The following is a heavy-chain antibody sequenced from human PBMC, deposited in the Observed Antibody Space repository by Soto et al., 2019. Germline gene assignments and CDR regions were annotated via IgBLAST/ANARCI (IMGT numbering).Heavy chain of an antibody. CDR3: ARYSMVIYRDAFGI. D-gene: IGHD2-21*01. V-gene: IGHV4-59*11. CDR2: IYENGIT. CDR1: GGSISLLG. J-gene: IGHJ3*02. Sequence: SLTRTVPGGSISLLGWCWILLSPGTGMEWIGYIYENGITQANPSLKSRVTISIDTSKNRLCLKLSSVTAADTAVYYCARYSMVIYRDAFGIWVIGTLV.